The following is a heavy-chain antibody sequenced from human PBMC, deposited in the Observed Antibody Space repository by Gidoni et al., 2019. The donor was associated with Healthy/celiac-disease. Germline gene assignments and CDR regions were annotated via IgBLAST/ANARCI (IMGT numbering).Heavy chain of an antibody. CDR3: ARGLQLGSGIVVVPAAMVGNYNWFDP. Sequence: QVQLQQWGAGLLKPSETLSLTCAVYGGSFSGSYWSWIRQPPGKGLEWIGEINHSGSTNYNPSLKSRVTISVDTSKNQFSLKLSSVTAADTAVYYCARGLQLGSGIVVVPAAMVGNYNWFDPWGQGTLVTVSS. J-gene: IGHJ5*02. CDR1: GGSFSGSY. CDR2: INHSGST. D-gene: IGHD2-2*01. V-gene: IGHV4-34*01.